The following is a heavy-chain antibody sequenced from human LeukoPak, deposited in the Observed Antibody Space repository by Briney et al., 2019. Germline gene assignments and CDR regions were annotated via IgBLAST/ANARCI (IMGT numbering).Heavy chain of an antibody. D-gene: IGHD3-10*01. V-gene: IGHV3-7*03. Sequence: GGSLRLSCAASGFTFSSCAMSWVRQAPGKGLEWVANIKQDGSEKYYVDSVKGRFTISRDNAKNSLYLQMNSLRAEDTAVYYCARGDPGQRKYYSNWFDPWGQGTLVTVSS. CDR3: ARGDPGQRKYYSNWFDP. CDR1: GFTFSSCA. J-gene: IGHJ5*02. CDR2: IKQDGSEK.